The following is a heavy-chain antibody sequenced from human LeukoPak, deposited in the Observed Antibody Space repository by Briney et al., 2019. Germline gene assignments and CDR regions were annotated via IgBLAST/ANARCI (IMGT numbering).Heavy chain of an antibody. V-gene: IGHV3-21*04. J-gene: IGHJ4*02. CDR3: ARDIAVAGKPRGSDY. CDR1: GFTFSSYS. D-gene: IGHD6-19*01. Sequence: GGSLRLSCAASGFTFSSYSMNWVRQAPGKGLEWVSSISSSSSYIYYADSVKGRFTISRDNAKNSLYLQMNSLRAEDAALYYCARDIAVAGKPRGSDYWGQGTLVTVSS. CDR2: ISSSSSYI.